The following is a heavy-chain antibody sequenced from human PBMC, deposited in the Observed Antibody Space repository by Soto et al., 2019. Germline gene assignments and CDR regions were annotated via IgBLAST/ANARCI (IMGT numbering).Heavy chain of an antibody. CDR2: IRSRVRGFTT. D-gene: IGHD3-10*01. Sequence: EVQLVESGGGLVHPGGSLRLSCAVSGFTSSDYYMDWVRQAPGKGLEWIGRIRSRVRGFTTEYAASVKGRFTISTDDSKNSVYLHMNSLNTEDTAVYFCARDRAGASGGLYVEYWGQGVLVTVSS. CDR3: ARDRAGASGGLYVEY. J-gene: IGHJ4*02. V-gene: IGHV3-72*01. CDR1: GFTSSDYY.